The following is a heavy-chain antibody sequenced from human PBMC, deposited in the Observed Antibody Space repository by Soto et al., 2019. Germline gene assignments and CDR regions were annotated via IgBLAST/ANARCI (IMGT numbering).Heavy chain of an antibody. CDR1: GYGFTTFG. J-gene: IGHJ6*04. Sequence: QVQLVQSGGEVKKPGASVRLSCEASGYGFTTFGISWVRQAPGQGLEWMGWINPYNGNTNYAQNVQDRLTMTADTSSNTAFMELTNLRFDDTDIYFCARSPRISRAGDVWGKGTTVTVSS. CDR2: INPYNGNT. CDR3: ARSPRISRAGDV. D-gene: IGHD3-10*01. V-gene: IGHV1-18*01.